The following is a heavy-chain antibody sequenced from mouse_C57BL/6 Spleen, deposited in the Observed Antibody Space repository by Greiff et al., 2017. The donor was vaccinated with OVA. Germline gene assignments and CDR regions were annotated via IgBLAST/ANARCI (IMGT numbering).Heavy chain of an antibody. V-gene: IGHV1-81*01. CDR1: GYTFTSYG. CDR2: IYPRSGNT. J-gene: IGHJ2*01. CDR3: ARRGLTGGLFDY. Sequence: QVQLQQSGAELARPGASVKLSCKASGYTFTSYGISWVKQRTGQGLEWIGEIYPRSGNTYYNEKFKGKATLTADKSSSTAYMELRSLTSEDSAVYFCARRGLTGGLFDYWGQGTTLTVSS. D-gene: IGHD4-1*01.